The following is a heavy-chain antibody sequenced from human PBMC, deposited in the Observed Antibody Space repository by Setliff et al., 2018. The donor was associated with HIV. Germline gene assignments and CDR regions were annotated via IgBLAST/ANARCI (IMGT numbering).Heavy chain of an antibody. J-gene: IGHJ4*02. CDR2: VYWDDEK. CDR3: VYSRYFDVGAY. D-gene: IGHD3-9*01. Sequence: SGPTLVNPTQTLTLTCTLSGVSLSTSGVGVSWIRQPPGKALEWLAVVYWDDEKLYNPSFKPRLTITKAVLTMTNMDPMDTATYYCVYSRYFDVGAYWGPGILVTVSS. V-gene: IGHV2-5*02. CDR1: GVSLSTSGVG.